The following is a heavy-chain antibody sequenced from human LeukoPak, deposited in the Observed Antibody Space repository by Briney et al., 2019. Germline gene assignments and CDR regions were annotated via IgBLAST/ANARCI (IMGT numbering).Heavy chain of an antibody. CDR2: TNPSGGST. J-gene: IGHJ4*02. V-gene: IGHV1-46*01. Sequence: ASVKVSCKASGYTFTNYYFHWVRQAPGQGLEWMGITNPSGGSTSYAQKFQGRVTMTRDTSTSTVYMKLSSLRSEDTAVYYCAREIGPIQLHLWGSAFDYWGQGTLVTVPS. CDR1: GYTFTNYY. CDR3: AREIGPIQLHLWGSAFDY. D-gene: IGHD5-18*01.